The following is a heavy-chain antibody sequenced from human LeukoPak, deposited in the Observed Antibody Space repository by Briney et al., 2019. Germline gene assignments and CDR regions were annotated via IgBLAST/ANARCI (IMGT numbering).Heavy chain of an antibody. CDR1: GGSISSSSYY. J-gene: IGHJ4*02. CDR2: IYYSGST. V-gene: IGHV4-39*07. D-gene: IGHD5-12*01. CDR3: ARDPMSGYSGYDPQGDYYFDY. Sequence: PSETLSLTCTVSGGSISSSSYYWGWIRQPPGKGLEWIGSIYYSGSTNYNPSLKSRVTISVDTSKNQFSLKLSSVTAADTAVYYCARDPMSGYSGYDPQGDYYFDYWGQGTLVTVSS.